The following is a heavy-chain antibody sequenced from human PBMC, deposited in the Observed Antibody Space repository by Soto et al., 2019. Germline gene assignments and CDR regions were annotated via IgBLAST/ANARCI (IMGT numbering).Heavy chain of an antibody. V-gene: IGHV4-30-2*01. CDR3: ATTMTVFGLFDP. CDR2: IYHSGST. Sequence: SETLSLTCTVSGGSISSGDYYWSWIRQPPGKGLEWIGYIYHSGSTYYNPSLKSRVTISVDRSKNQFSLKLSSVTAADTAVYYCATTMTVFGLFDPWGQGTLVTVSS. J-gene: IGHJ5*02. D-gene: IGHD3-22*01. CDR1: GGSISSGDYY.